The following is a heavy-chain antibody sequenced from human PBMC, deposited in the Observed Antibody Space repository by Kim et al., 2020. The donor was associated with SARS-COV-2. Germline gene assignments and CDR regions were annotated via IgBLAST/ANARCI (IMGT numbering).Heavy chain of an antibody. J-gene: IGHJ4*02. CDR3: ARDLEAAAGTVG. V-gene: IGHV1-69*13. Sequence: SVKVSCKASGGTFSSYAISWVRQAPGQGLKWMGGIIPIFGTANYAQKFQGRVTITADESTSTAYMELSSLRSEDTAVYYCARDLEAAAGTVGWGQGTLVTVSS. CDR2: IIPIFGTA. D-gene: IGHD6-13*01. CDR1: GGTFSSYA.